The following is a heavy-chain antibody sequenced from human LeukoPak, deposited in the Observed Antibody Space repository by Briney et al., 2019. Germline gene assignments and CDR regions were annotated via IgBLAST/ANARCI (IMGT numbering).Heavy chain of an antibody. CDR3: ARQHDSYYYYYIDV. CDR1: GYSISNGYY. CDR2: LYHSDSA. V-gene: IGHV4-38-2*01. J-gene: IGHJ6*03. Sequence: SETLSLTCAASGYSISNGYYWVWIRQPPGRGLEWIGSLYHSDSAYYNTSLRSRVSMSVDTSKNQFSLTLSFVTAADTAVYYCARQHDSYYYYYIDVWGSGTTVTVSS.